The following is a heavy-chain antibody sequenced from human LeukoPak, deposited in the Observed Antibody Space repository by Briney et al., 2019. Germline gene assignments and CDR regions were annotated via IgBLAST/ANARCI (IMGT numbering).Heavy chain of an antibody. D-gene: IGHD3-16*01. Sequence: GGSLRLSCAASGFTFSSFAMNWVRQAPGKGLEWVSAISGSGGTTYYADSVKGRFTISRDNAKNSLYLQMNSLRAEDTAVYYCARSSRLTFDYWGQGTLVTVSS. CDR2: ISGSGGTT. CDR3: ARSSRLTFDY. CDR1: GFTFSSFA. V-gene: IGHV3-23*01. J-gene: IGHJ4*02.